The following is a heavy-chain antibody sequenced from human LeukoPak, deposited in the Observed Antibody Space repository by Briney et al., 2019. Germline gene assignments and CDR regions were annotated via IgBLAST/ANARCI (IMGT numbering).Heavy chain of an antibody. CDR3: AREPTAFDNWFDP. J-gene: IGHJ5*02. V-gene: IGHV4-31*03. CDR1: GGFISSGGYY. CDR2: IYYSGST. D-gene: IGHD3-3*02. Sequence: SETLSLTCTVSGGFISSGGYYWTWIRQHPGKGLEWIGYIYYSGSTYYNPSLKSRVTISVDTSKNQFSLKLSSVTAADTAVYYCAREPTAFDNWFDPWGQGTLVTVSS.